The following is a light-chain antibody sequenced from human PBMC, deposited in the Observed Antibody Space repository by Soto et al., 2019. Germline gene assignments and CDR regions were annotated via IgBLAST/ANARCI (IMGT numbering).Light chain of an antibody. Sequence: EIVMTHSPVTLSVSPGERATLSCRASQSVTSNLAWYQQRPGRAPRLLLYGASTRAIGIPARFSGSGSGTEFTLTISSLQSEDFALYYCQQYNNWPLTFGGGTKVEI. V-gene: IGKV3-15*01. J-gene: IGKJ4*01. CDR3: QQYNNWPLT. CDR2: GAS. CDR1: QSVTSN.